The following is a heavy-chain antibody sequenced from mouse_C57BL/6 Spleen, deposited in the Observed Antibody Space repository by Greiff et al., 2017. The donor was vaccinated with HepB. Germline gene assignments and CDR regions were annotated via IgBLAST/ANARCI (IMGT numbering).Heavy chain of an antibody. CDR1: GYTFTSYW. Sequence: VQLQQPGTELVKPGASVKLSCKASGYTFTSYWMHWVKQRPGQGLEWNGNINPSNGGTNYNEKFKSKATLTVDKSSSTAYMQLSSLTSEDSAVYYCARESGYYYGSSRYFDVWGTGTTVTVSS. CDR3: ARESGYYYGSSRYFDV. D-gene: IGHD1-1*01. CDR2: INPSNGGT. V-gene: IGHV1-53*01. J-gene: IGHJ1*03.